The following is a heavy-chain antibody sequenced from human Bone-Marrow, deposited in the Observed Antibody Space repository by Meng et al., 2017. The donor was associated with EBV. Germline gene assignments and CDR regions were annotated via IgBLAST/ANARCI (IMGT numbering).Heavy chain of an antibody. Sequence: VALGGGGGGVAHPGGALTLSRTAPRFTFKTYGMHWARKGAGKGLEWVAVKWHDGKIKNCGDSGKGRFTISRDNSKNTLWLEMNSLRDEDTAVYCCARDPGQDYGIDYWGQGTLVTVSS. D-gene: IGHD4-17*01. CDR2: KWHDGKIK. CDR3: ARDPGQDYGIDY. J-gene: IGHJ4*02. V-gene: IGHV3-33*01. CDR1: RFTFKTYG.